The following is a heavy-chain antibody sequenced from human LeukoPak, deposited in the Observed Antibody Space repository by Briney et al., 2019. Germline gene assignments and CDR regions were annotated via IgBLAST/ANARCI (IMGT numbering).Heavy chain of an antibody. CDR2: ISWNSGSI. D-gene: IGHD2-2*01. J-gene: IGHJ6*03. Sequence: PGGSLRLSCAASGFTFDDYAMHWVRQAPGKGLEWVSGISWNSGSIGYADSVKGRFTISRDNAKNSLYLQMNSQRAEDTALYYCAKDGFVVVPAAGAYYYYYYMDVWGKGTTVSVSS. CDR1: GFTFDDYA. V-gene: IGHV3-9*01. CDR3: AKDGFVVVPAAGAYYYYYYMDV.